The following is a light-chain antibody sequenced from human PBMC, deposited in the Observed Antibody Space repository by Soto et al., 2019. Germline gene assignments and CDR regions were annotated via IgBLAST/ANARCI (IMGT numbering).Light chain of an antibody. CDR3: CSFAGSYTLL. Sequence: QSVLTQPRSVSGSPGQSVTVSCTGTSRDVGGYNYVSWYQQHPGQAPKLIIYDVDKRPSGVPDRFSGSKSGTTASLTISGLQAEDEADYYCCSFAGSYTLLFGGGTKLTVL. J-gene: IGLJ2*01. CDR2: DVD. CDR1: SRDVGGYNY. V-gene: IGLV2-11*01.